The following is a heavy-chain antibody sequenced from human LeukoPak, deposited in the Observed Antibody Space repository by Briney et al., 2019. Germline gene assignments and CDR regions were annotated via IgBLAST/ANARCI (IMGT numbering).Heavy chain of an antibody. V-gene: IGHV3-20*04. D-gene: IGHD3-10*01. CDR2: VTWNGGRT. CDR1: GFIFDDYG. CDR3: ARDPTEGFEELLSPPDY. Sequence: PGGSLRLSCAASGFIFDDYGMSWVRQAPGKGLEWVSGVTWNGGRTGYADSVKGRFTISRDSAKKSLYLQMNSLRAEDTALYYCARDPTEGFEELLSPPDYWGQGTLVTVSS. J-gene: IGHJ4*02.